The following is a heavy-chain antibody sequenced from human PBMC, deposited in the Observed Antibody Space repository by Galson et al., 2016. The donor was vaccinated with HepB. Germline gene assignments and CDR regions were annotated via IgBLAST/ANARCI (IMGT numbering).Heavy chain of an antibody. V-gene: IGHV3-9*01. CDR3: AKDKSPYASMWIDY. J-gene: IGHJ4*02. CDR1: GFTFDDHA. Sequence: SLRLSCAASGFTFDDHAMHWVRQAPGRGLEWVSGISWNSLIIVYADSVKGRFTASRDNAENSLYLQVNSLRPEDSAFYYCAKDKSPYASMWIDYWGQGTLVTVSP. CDR2: ISWNSLII. D-gene: IGHD2-2*01.